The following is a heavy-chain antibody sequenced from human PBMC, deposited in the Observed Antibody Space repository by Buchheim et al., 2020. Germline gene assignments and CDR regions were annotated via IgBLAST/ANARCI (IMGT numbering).Heavy chain of an antibody. CDR3: ARDPGFGGPPGSVVLMVYAMDY. V-gene: IGHV1-2*02. CDR2: INPNSGGT. D-gene: IGHD2-8*01. Sequence: QVQLVQSGAEVKKPGASVKVSCKASGYTFTGYYMHWVRQAPGQGLEWMGWINPNSGGTNYAQKFQGRVTMTRDTSISTAYMELSRLRSDDTAVYYCARDPGFGGPPGSVVLMVYAMDYWGQGTL. CDR1: GYTFTGYY. J-gene: IGHJ4*02.